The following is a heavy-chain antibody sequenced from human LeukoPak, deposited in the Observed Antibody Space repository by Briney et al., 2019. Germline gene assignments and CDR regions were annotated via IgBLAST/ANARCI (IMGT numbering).Heavy chain of an antibody. CDR3: AREWFGELI. J-gene: IGHJ4*02. V-gene: IGHV3-48*01. CDR1: GLTFSSYS. CDR2: IRQSSSDI. Sequence: PGGSLRLSCAVSGLTFSSYSMNWVRQAPGKGLEWISFIRQSSSDIYYADSVKGRFTISRDNAKNSLYLQMNSLRAEDTAVYYCAREWFGELIWGQGTLVTVSS. D-gene: IGHD3-10*01.